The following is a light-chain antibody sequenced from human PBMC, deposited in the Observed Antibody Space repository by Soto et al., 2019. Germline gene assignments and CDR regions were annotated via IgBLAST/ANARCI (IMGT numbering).Light chain of an antibody. Sequence: QSALTQPASVSGSPGQSITISCTGTNSDVGGYNYVSWYQQHPGEAPKLMIYEVSNRPSGISSRFFGSKSGNTASLTISGLQAEDEADYYCSSYTSSGTVVFGGGTKVTVL. CDR3: SSYTSSGTVV. V-gene: IGLV2-14*01. CDR2: EVS. CDR1: NSDVGGYNY. J-gene: IGLJ2*01.